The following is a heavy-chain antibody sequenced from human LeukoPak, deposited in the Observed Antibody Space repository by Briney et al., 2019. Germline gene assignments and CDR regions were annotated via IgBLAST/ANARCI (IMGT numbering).Heavy chain of an antibody. CDR1: GYTFTSYD. CDR3: ARGPPIHGDYVNWFDP. Sequence: ASVKVSCKASGYTFTSYDINWVRQATGQGLEWMGWMNPNSGNTGYAQKFQGRVTMTRNTSITTAYMELSSLRSDDTAVYYCARGPPIHGDYVNWFDPWGQGTLVTVSS. J-gene: IGHJ5*02. D-gene: IGHD4-17*01. CDR2: MNPNSGNT. V-gene: IGHV1-8*01.